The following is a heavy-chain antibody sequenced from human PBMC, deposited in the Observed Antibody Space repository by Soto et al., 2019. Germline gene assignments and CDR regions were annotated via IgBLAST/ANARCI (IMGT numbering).Heavy chain of an antibody. Sequence: GASVKVSCKASGYTFTSYYMHWVRQAPGQGLEWMGIINPSGGSTRYAQKFQGRVTMTRDTSTSTVYMELSSLRSEDTAVYYCARDHPYDFWSGYYPNYGMDVWGQGTTVTVSS. V-gene: IGHV1-46*01. D-gene: IGHD3-3*01. CDR2: INPSGGST. CDR3: ARDHPYDFWSGYYPNYGMDV. J-gene: IGHJ6*02. CDR1: GYTFTSYY.